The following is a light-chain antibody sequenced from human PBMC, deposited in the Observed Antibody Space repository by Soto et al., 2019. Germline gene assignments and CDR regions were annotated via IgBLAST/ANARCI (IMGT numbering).Light chain of an antibody. CDR1: QSVLYNSNNKNY. CDR3: QQYNNWPET. V-gene: IGKV4-1*01. Sequence: DIVMTQSPDSLAVSLGERATINCKSSQSVLYNSNNKNYLVWYQQKPGQPPKLLIYWASTRESGVPDRFSGSGSGTEFTLTISSLQSEDFAVYYCQQYNNWPETFGQGTKVDIK. CDR2: WAS. J-gene: IGKJ1*01.